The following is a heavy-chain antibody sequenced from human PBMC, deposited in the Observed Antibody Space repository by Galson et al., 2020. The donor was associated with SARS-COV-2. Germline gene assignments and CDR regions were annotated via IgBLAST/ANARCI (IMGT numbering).Heavy chain of an antibody. J-gene: IGHJ5*02. V-gene: IGHV1-3*01. CDR1: GNSFTTYS. CDR2: ITAGNGNT. D-gene: IGHD2-2*01. CDR3: ARAFGIPAALQS. Sequence: ASVKVSCKASGNSFTTYSIHWVRLVPGQRLEWMGWITAGNGNTKYSQKFQARVTITRDTSASTAYMELNSLRSEDTAVYYCARAFGIPAALQSWGQGNLVTVSS.